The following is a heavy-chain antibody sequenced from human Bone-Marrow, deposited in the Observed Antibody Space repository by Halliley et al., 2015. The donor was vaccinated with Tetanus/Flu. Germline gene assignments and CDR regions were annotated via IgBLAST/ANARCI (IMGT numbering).Heavy chain of an antibody. D-gene: IGHD3-3*01. CDR1: GGSISSYY. CDR2: IYYSGST. J-gene: IGHJ6*02. V-gene: IGHV4-59*01. Sequence: TLSLTCTVSGGSISSYYWSWIRQPPGKGLEWIGDIYYSGSTNYNPSLKSRVTISVDTSKNQFSLKLTSVTAADTAAYYCARYDFRLNSHYAMDVWGQGTTVTVSS. CDR3: ARYDFRLNSHYAMDV.